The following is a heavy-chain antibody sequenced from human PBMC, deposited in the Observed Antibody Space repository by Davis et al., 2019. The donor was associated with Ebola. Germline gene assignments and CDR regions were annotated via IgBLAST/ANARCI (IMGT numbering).Heavy chain of an antibody. CDR1: GFTFSDLW. J-gene: IGHJ3*02. D-gene: IGHD2-2*01. V-gene: IGHV3-7*01. CDR2: IKSDGSEK. CDR3: ARERRYLGAFDI. Sequence: GESLKISCAASGFTFSDLWMTWVRQAPGMGLQWVANIKSDGSEKHYVDSVKGRFTISRDNAKNSLYLEMNSLRAEDTAVYYCARERRYLGAFDIWGQGTMVTVSS.